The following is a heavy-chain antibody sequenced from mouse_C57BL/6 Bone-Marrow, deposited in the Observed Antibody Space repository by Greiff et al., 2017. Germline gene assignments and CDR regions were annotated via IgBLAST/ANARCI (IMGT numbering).Heavy chain of an antibody. CDR1: GYTFTSYW. Sequence: VQLQQSGTVLARPGASVKMSCKTSGYTFTSYWMHWVKQRPGQGLEWIGAIYPGNSDTSYNQKFKGKAKMTAVTSASTAYMELSSLTNEDSAVYYCTNDYEGPWFAYWGQGTLVTVSA. J-gene: IGHJ3*01. CDR3: TNDYEGPWFAY. D-gene: IGHD2-4*01. CDR2: IYPGNSDT. V-gene: IGHV1-5*01.